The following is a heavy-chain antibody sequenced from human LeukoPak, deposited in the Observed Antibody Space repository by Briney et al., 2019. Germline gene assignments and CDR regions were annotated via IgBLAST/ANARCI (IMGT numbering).Heavy chain of an antibody. Sequence: PGGSLRLSCAASGFTFSSYAMHWVRQAPGKGLEWVAVISYDGSNKYYADSVKGRFTISRDNSKNTLCLQMNSLRAEDTAVYYCARGGEDYSHFDYWGQGTLVTVSS. V-gene: IGHV3-30-3*01. CDR2: ISYDGSNK. J-gene: IGHJ4*02. CDR3: ARGGEDYSHFDY. D-gene: IGHD2-21*01. CDR1: GFTFSSYA.